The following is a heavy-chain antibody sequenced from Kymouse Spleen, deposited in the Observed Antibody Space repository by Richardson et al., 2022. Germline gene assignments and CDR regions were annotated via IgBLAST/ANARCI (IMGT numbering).Heavy chain of an antibody. CDR3: ARGWLVEYFQH. CDR2: IYYSGST. J-gene: IGHJ1*01. CDR1: GGSISSSSYY. Sequence: QLQLQESGPGLVKPSETLSLTCTVSGGSISSSSYYWGWIRQPPGKGLEWIGSIYYSGSTYYNPSLKSRVTISVDTSKNQFSLKLSSVTAADTAVYYCARGWLVEYFQHWGQGTLVTVSS. V-gene: IGHV4-39*01. D-gene: IGHD6-19*01.